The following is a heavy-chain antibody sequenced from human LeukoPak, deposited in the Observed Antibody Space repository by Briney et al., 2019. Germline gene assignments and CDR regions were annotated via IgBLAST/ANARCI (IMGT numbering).Heavy chain of an antibody. J-gene: IGHJ3*02. CDR2: IKQDGSEK. Sequence: GGSLRLSCAASGFTFSSYWMSWVRQAPGKGLEWVANIKQDGSEKYYVDSVKGRFTISRDNAKNSLYLQMNSLRAEDTAVYYCARLRAAAEDAFDIWGQGTMVTVSS. D-gene: IGHD6-13*01. CDR3: ARLRAAAEDAFDI. CDR1: GFTFSSYW. V-gene: IGHV3-7*03.